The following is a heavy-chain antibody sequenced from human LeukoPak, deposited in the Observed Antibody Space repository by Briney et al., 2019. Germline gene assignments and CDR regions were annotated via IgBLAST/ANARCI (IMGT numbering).Heavy chain of an antibody. Sequence: GGSLRLSCAASGFTFSSYAMSWVRQAPGKGLEWVSGISRSGGSPHYADSVKDRFTISRENSKNTLYLQMNSLRAEDTAVYYCAKETVVVVAATPDAFDIWGQGTMVTVYS. CDR3: AKETVVVVAATPDAFDI. CDR2: ISRSGGSP. J-gene: IGHJ3*02. CDR1: GFTFSSYA. V-gene: IGHV3-23*01. D-gene: IGHD2-15*01.